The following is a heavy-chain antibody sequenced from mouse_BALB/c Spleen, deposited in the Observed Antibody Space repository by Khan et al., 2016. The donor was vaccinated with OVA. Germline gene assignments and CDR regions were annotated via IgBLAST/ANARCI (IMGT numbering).Heavy chain of an antibody. D-gene: IGHD2-3*01. CDR2: ISSSGST. CDR1: GYSITSDYA. V-gene: IGHV3-2*02. J-gene: IGHJ4*01. CDR3: ARDGSRYNYAMDY. Sequence: EVQLVETGPGLVKPSQSLSLTCTVTGYSITSDYAWNWLRQFPGNKLEWMGYISSSGSTNYNPALKSRISITRDTSKNQFFLQLNSVTTEDTATYYCARDGSRYNYAMDYWGQGTSGTVSS.